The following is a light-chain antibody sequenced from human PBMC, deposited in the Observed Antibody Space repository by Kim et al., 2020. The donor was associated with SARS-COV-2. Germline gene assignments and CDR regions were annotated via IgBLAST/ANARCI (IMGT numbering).Light chain of an antibody. CDR2: GKN. CDR1: SLRSYY. Sequence: SSELTQDPAVSVALGQTVRITCQGDSLRSYYASWYQRKPGQAPVLVIYGKNNRPSGLPDRFSGSSSGNTTSLTITGAQAEDEADYYFNSRDRSGNHMVFG. CDR3: NSRDRSGNHMV. V-gene: IGLV3-19*01. J-gene: IGLJ3*02.